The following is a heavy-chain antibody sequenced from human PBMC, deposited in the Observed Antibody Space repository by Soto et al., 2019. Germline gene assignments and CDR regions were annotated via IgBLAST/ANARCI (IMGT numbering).Heavy chain of an antibody. J-gene: IGHJ3*02. CDR1: GGSFSGYY. CDR3: ARVHAMIVLPRDAFDI. D-gene: IGHD3-22*01. Sequence: ETLSLTCAVYGGSFSGYYWSWIRQPPGKGLEWIGEINHSGSTNYNPSLKSRVTISVDTSKNQFSLKLSSVTAADTAVYYCARVHAMIVLPRDAFDIWGQGTMVTVSS. CDR2: INHSGST. V-gene: IGHV4-34*01.